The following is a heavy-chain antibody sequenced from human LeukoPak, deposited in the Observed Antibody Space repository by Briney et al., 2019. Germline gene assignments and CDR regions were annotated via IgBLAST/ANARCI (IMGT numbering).Heavy chain of an antibody. CDR3: AKGVGGVVVPAAIPSWFDP. CDR1: GFTFSNYG. V-gene: IGHV3-30*18. Sequence: GGSLRLSCAASGFTFSNYGMHWVRQAPGKGLEWVAVISYDGSNKYYADSVKGRFTISRDNSKNPLYLQMNSLRAEDTAVYYCAKGVGGVVVPAAIPSWFDPWGQGTLVTVSS. J-gene: IGHJ5*02. D-gene: IGHD2-2*02. CDR2: ISYDGSNK.